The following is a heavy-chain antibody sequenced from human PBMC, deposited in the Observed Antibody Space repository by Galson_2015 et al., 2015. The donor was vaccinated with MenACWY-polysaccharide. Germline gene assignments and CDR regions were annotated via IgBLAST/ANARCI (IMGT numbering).Heavy chain of an antibody. Sequence: SLRLSCAASGFTFSSYGMHWVRQAPGKGLEWVAFIRYDGSNKYYADSVKGRFTISRDNSKNTLYLQMNSLRAEDTAVYYCAKGGRRYCSSTSCYTPDYWGQGTLVTVSS. CDR1: GFTFSSYG. CDR2: IRYDGSNK. J-gene: IGHJ4*02. V-gene: IGHV3-30*02. D-gene: IGHD2-2*02. CDR3: AKGGRRYCSSTSCYTPDY.